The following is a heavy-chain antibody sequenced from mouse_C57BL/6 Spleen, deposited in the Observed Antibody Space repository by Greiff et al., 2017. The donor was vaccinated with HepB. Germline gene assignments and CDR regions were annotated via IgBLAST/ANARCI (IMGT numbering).Heavy chain of an antibody. CDR1: GFTFSSYG. Sequence: EVQRVESGGDLVKPGGSLKLSCAASGFTFSSYGMSWVRQTPDKRLEWVATISSGGSYTYYPDSVKGRFTISRDNAKNTPYLQMSSLKSEDTAMYYCARQGGYGSSPAWFAYWGQGTLVTVSA. V-gene: IGHV5-6*01. CDR2: ISSGGSYT. CDR3: ARQGGYGSSPAWFAY. D-gene: IGHD1-1*01. J-gene: IGHJ3*01.